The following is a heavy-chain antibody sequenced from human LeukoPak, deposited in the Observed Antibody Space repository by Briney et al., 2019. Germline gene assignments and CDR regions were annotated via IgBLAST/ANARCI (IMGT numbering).Heavy chain of an antibody. Sequence: GGSLRLSCAASGFTFSNTMHWVRQAPDKGLEWVSGINWNGGSTGYADSVKGRFTISRDNAKKTLYLQMNSLRAEDTALYYCARGAARWYFDYWGQGTLATVSS. CDR3: ARGAARWYFDY. CDR2: INWNGGST. D-gene: IGHD6-6*01. J-gene: IGHJ4*02. V-gene: IGHV3-20*04. CDR1: GFTFSNT.